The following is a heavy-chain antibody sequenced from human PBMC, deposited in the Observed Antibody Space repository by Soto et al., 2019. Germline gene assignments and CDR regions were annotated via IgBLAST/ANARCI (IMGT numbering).Heavy chain of an antibody. Sequence: QVQLVQSGAEVKKPGSSVKVSCKASGGTFSSYAISWVRQAPGQGLEWMGGIIPIFGTANYAQKFQGRVTSTADESTSTAYVELSSLRSEATAVYYCARGGGGVSIDAFDIWGQGTMVTVSS. CDR2: IIPIFGTA. CDR3: ARGGGGVSIDAFDI. D-gene: IGHD6-13*01. V-gene: IGHV1-69*12. J-gene: IGHJ3*02. CDR1: GGTFSSYA.